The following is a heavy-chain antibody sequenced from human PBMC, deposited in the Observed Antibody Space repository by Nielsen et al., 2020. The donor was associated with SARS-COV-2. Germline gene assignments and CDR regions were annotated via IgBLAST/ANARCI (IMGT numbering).Heavy chain of an antibody. Sequence: GGSLRLSCAASGFTFSDYYMSWIRQAPGKGLEWVSYISSSGSTIYYADSVKGRFTISRDNAKNSLYLQMNSLRAEDTAVYYCARDVVGDTAMVGFSGMDVWGQGTTVTVSS. CDR2: ISSSGSTI. D-gene: IGHD5-18*01. CDR1: GFTFSDYY. J-gene: IGHJ6*02. V-gene: IGHV3-11*01. CDR3: ARDVVGDTAMVGFSGMDV.